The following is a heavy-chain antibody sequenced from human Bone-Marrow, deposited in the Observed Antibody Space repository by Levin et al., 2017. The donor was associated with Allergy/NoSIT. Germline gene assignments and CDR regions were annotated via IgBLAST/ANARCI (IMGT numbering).Heavy chain of an antibody. D-gene: IGHD3-22*01. CDR2: ISNSGTT. CDR3: AGGYGAYTFRH. V-gene: IGHV4-4*08. J-gene: IGHJ4*02. Sequence: ESLKISCSVSGGSINGFYWTWIRQTPGKGLEWIGYISNSGTTYDNPSLNGRATISVEASKNLFSLKLMSVTAADTALYYCAGGYGAYTFRHWGQGSLVTVSS. CDR1: GGSINGFY.